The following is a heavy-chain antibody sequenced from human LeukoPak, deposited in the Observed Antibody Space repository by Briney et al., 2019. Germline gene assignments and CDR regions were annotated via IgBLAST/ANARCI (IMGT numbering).Heavy chain of an antibody. CDR3: ARGRAVTTGDDY. CDR1: GGSLNNY. J-gene: IGHJ4*02. CDR2: IFSSGST. V-gene: IGHV4-4*07. Sequence: SETLSLTCTVSGGSLNNYWSWIRQPAGKGLEWIGRIFSSGSTVYHPSLKSRVTMSVDTSRNSFSLKLTSVTAADTAVYYCARGRAVTTGDDYWGQGTLVTVSS. D-gene: IGHD4-17*01.